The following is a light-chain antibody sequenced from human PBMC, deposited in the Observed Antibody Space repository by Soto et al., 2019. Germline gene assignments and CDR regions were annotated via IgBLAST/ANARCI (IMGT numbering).Light chain of an antibody. Sequence: QSVLTQPPSMSGAPGQRVTISCSGSGSNIGADYDVHRYKQLPGTAPQVVIYGNTNRPSGVPDRFSGSKSGTYASLVITGLQADDEGDYYCQSFDNTLSASIFGGGTKLTVL. CDR3: QSFDNTLSASI. V-gene: IGLV1-40*01. CDR2: GNT. CDR1: GSNIGADYD. J-gene: IGLJ2*01.